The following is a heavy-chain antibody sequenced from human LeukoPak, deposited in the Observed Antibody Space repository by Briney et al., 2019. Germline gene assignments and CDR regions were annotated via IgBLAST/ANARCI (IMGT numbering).Heavy chain of an antibody. CDR3: ARVRVGSGSYYAADAFDI. Sequence: PGGSLRLSCAASGFTFSSYWMDWVRQAPGKGLVWVSRINSDGSSTSYADSVKGRFTISRDNAKNTLYLQMNSLRAEDTAVYYCARVRVGSGSYYAADAFDIWGQGTMVTVSS. J-gene: IGHJ3*02. V-gene: IGHV3-74*01. CDR1: GFTFSSYW. CDR2: INSDGSST. D-gene: IGHD1-26*01.